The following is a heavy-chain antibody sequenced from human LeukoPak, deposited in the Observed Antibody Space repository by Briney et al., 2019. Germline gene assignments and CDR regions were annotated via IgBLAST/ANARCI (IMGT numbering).Heavy chain of an antibody. CDR3: ARGVSRGYSYGRYYMDV. CDR2: IFYSGST. Sequence: PSETLSLTCAVYGGSFSGYYWSWIRQPPGKGLEWIGYIFYSGSTNYNPSLKSRVTISLDTSKNQFSLKLTSVTAADTAVYYCARGVSRGYSYGRYYMDVWGKGTTVTVSS. D-gene: IGHD5-18*01. CDR1: GGSFSGYY. J-gene: IGHJ6*03. V-gene: IGHV4-59*01.